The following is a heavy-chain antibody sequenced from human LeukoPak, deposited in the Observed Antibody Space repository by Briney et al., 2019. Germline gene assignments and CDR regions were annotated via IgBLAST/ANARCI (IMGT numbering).Heavy chain of an antibody. CDR1: GYSFANYW. D-gene: IGHD3-10*02. CDR2: IYPGDSDT. J-gene: IGHJ4*02. Sequence: GESLKISCKASGYSFANYWIGWVRQMPGKGLEWMGIIYPGDSDTRYSPSFQGQVTISADKSTNTAYLQWSSLKASDTAMYYCARPSGLFGPTDYWGQGVLVTVSS. CDR3: ARPSGLFGPTDY. V-gene: IGHV5-51*01.